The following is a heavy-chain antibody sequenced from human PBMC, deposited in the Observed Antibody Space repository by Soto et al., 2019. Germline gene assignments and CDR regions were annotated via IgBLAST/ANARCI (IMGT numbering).Heavy chain of an antibody. V-gene: IGHV1-69*01. CDR3: ARDIGSWYYDSSGITGY. D-gene: IGHD3-22*01. J-gene: IGHJ4*02. Sequence: QVQLVQSGAEVKKPGSSVKVSCKASGGTFSSYAISWVRQAPGQGLEWMGGIIPIFGTANYAQKFQGRVTITADESTSTAYMELSSLRSEDTAVYYCARDIGSWYYDSSGITGYWGQGTLVTVSS. CDR1: GGTFSSYA. CDR2: IIPIFGTA.